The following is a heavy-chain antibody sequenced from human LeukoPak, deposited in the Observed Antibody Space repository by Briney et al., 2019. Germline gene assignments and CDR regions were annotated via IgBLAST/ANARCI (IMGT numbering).Heavy chain of an antibody. D-gene: IGHD1-26*01. V-gene: IGHV4-61*01. J-gene: IGHJ5*02. CDR3: ARDMGYGANWFDP. CDR2: IHYSGST. CDR1: GGSVSSGSYY. Sequence: SETPSLTCTVSGGSVSSGSYYWSWIRQPPGKGLEWIGYIHYSGSTNYNPSLKSRVTISVDTSKNQFSLKLSSVTAADAAVYYCARDMGYGANWFDPWGQGTLVTVSS.